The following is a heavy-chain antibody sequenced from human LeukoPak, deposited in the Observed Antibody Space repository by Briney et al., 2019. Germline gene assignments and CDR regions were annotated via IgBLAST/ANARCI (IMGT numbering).Heavy chain of an antibody. CDR1: GGSISNFY. CDR3: ARGGLGGITAYSNYLFDY. CDR2: IYYSGST. Sequence: SETPSLTCTVSGGSISNFYWSWIRQPPGEGLEWIGYIYYSGSTNYNPSLKSRVTISIDASKNQFSLNLTSVTAADTAVYYCARGGLGGITAYSNYLFDYWGRGTLVTVSS. J-gene: IGHJ4*02. D-gene: IGHD4-11*01. V-gene: IGHV4-59*08.